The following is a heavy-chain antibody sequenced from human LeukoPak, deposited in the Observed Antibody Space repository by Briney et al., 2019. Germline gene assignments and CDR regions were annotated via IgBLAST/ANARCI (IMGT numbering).Heavy chain of an antibody. V-gene: IGHV4-4*09. CDR3: ARNYQYDSLDV. CDR2: IYTSVTT. J-gene: IGHJ3*01. Sequence: RPSETLSLTCTVSGVSMDTQYWAWVRQPPGGGLEWIGFIYTSVTTIYNPSLKSRVTMSLDTSKSQFSLKLSSVSAADTAVYFCARNYQYDSLDVWGQGTMVTVSS. CDR1: GVSMDTQY. D-gene: IGHD3-9*01.